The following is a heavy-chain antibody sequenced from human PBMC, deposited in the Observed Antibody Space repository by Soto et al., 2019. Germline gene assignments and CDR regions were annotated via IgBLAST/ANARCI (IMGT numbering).Heavy chain of an antibody. CDR1: GFTVSSNY. V-gene: IGHV3-53*05. CDR2: IYSGGST. Sequence: PGGSLRLSCAASGFTVSSNYMSWVRQAPGKGLEWVSVIYSGGSTYYADSVKGRFTISRDNSKNTLYLQMNSLRAEDTAVYYCAKEALSSSSGYYVKYYYYYGMDVWGQGTTVTVSS. CDR3: AKEALSSSSGYYVKYYYYYGMDV. J-gene: IGHJ6*02. D-gene: IGHD3-22*01.